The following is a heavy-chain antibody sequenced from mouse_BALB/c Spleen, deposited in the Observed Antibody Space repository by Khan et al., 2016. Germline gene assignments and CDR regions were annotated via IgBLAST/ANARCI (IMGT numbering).Heavy chain of an antibody. J-gene: IGHJ3*01. CDR2: INPGRGGT. D-gene: IGHD2-4*01. CDR3: AWITAWFAY. Sequence: QVQLKQSGAELVRPGTSVKVSCKASGYAFTNYLIEWVKQRPGQGLEWVGEINPGRGGTNYIEKFKGKATLTADKSSSTAYTQLSSLTYADSAVYVCAWITAWFAYWGQGTLVTVSA. CDR1: GYAFTNYL. V-gene: IGHV1-54*01.